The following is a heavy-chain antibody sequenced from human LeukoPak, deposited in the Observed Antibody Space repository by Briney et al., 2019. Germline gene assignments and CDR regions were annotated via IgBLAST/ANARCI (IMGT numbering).Heavy chain of an antibody. J-gene: IGHJ4*02. CDR2: IYSGGST. V-gene: IGHV3-53*04. CDR3: AREQYCSGGSCYSDS. CDR1: GFTVSSNY. Sequence: PGGSLRLPCAASGFTVSSNYMSWVRQAPGKGLEWVSVIYSGGSTYYADSVKGRFTISRHNSKNTLYLQMNSLRAEDTAVYYCAREQYCSGGSCYSDSWGQGTLVTVSS. D-gene: IGHD2-15*01.